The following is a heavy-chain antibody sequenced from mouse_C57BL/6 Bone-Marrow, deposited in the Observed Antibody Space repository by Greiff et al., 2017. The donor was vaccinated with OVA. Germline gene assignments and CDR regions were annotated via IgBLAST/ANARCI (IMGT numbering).Heavy chain of an antibody. CDR1: GYTFTSYG. Sequence: QVQLQQSGAELARPGASVKLSCKASGYTFTSYGISWVKQRTGQGLELIGEIYPRSGNTYYNEKFKGKATLTADKSSSTAYMELRSLTSEDSAVYFCARQGWLLGYFDVWGTGTTVTVSS. V-gene: IGHV1-81*01. CDR2: IYPRSGNT. CDR3: ARQGWLLGYFDV. J-gene: IGHJ1*03. D-gene: IGHD2-3*01.